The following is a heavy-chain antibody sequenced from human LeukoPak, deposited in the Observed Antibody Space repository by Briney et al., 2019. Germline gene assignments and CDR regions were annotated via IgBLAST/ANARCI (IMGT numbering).Heavy chain of an antibody. V-gene: IGHV3-21*01. Sequence: GGSLRLSCAASGFTLSSYSMNWVRQAPGKGLEWVSSISSSSSSYIYYADSVKGRFTISRDNAKNSLYLQMNSLRAEDTAVYYCAREVSEACSSTSCLYYFDYWGQGTLVTVSS. D-gene: IGHD2-2*01. J-gene: IGHJ4*02. CDR1: GFTLSSYS. CDR2: ISSSSSSYI. CDR3: AREVSEACSSTSCLYYFDY.